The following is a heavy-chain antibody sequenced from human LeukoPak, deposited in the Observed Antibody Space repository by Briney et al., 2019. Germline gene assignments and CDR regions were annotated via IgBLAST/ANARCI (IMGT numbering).Heavy chain of an antibody. V-gene: IGHV3-48*01. CDR2: IDSSGTTT. J-gene: IGHJ3*02. CDR3: TNFKPPAPDALDI. CDR1: AFTFSNYG. D-gene: IGHD1-14*01. Sequence: GGSLRLSCAASAFTFSNYGINWVRQAPGKGLEWVSHIDSSGTTTLYADSVKGRFSISRDNAKNSVSLQMNSLRAEDTAVYYCTNFKPPAPDALDIWGQGTMITVSS.